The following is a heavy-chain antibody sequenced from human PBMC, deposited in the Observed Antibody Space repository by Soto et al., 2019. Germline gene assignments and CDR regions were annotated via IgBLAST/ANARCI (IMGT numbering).Heavy chain of an antibody. CDR3: ARFQVVTPLDY. Sequence: QVQLVQSGAEVKKPGASVKVSCKASGYTFTSYGISWVRQAPGQGLEWMGWVSAYTGNTNYAQHLQGRVTMTTDTSMTTAYMELRSLRSDDTAVYYCARFQVVTPLDYWGQGTLVTVSS. D-gene: IGHD2-21*02. V-gene: IGHV1-18*01. CDR1: GYTFTSYG. J-gene: IGHJ4*02. CDR2: VSAYTGNT.